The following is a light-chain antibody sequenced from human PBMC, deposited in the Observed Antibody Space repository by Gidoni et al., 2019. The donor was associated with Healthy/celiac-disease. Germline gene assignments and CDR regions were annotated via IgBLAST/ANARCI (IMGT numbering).Light chain of an antibody. Sequence: DIVLTQSPGTLSLSPGESATLSCRASQSVSSSYLDWYQQKSGQAPSLRIYGASSRATGIPDRFSGSGSGRDFTLTISRMEPADFAVYYCKQYGSSPYTFGQGTKLEIK. CDR3: KQYGSSPYT. J-gene: IGKJ2*01. CDR1: QSVSSSY. V-gene: IGKV3-20*01. CDR2: GAS.